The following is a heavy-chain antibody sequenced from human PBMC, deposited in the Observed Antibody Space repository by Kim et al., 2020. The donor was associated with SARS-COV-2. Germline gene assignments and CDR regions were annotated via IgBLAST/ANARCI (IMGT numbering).Heavy chain of an antibody. J-gene: IGHJ6*03. CDR2: IYYSGST. V-gene: IGHV4-30-4*01. CDR3: ARGGGYSNYYYYYMDV. Sequence: SETLSLTCTVSGGSISSGDYYWSWIRQPPGKGLEWIGYIYYSGSTYYNPSLKSRVTISVDTSKNQFSLKLSSVTAADTAVYYCARGGGYSNYYYYYMDVWGKGTTVTVSS. D-gene: IGHD4-4*01. CDR1: GGSISSGDYY.